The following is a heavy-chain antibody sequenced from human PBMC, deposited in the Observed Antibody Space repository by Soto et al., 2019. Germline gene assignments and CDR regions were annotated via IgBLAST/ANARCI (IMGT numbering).Heavy chain of an antibody. V-gene: IGHV3-43D*04. CDR3: AKDVCSGATTACYTSLDS. CDR2: IRWDGSRS. CDR1: GFTFSDYA. J-gene: IGHJ4*02. D-gene: IGHD2-8*01. Sequence: GGSLRLSCAASGFTFSDYAMHWVRQAPRKGLEWVSLIRWDGSRSYYADSVKGRFIISRDNSKESLSLLMTSLGNEDSGLYYRAKDVCSGATTACYTSLDSWGQGTKVTVSS.